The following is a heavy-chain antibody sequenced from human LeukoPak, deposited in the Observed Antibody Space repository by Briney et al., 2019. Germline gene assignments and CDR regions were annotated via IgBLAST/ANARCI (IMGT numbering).Heavy chain of an antibody. V-gene: IGHV3-21*01. CDR1: GFTFSSYE. D-gene: IGHD2-21*02. J-gene: IGHJ4*02. Sequence: GGSLRLSCAASGFTFSSYEMNWVRQAPGKGLEWVSSINNSSSYIFYTDSVKGRFTISRDNAKNSLYLQMNSLRAEDTAVYYCARRVPYCGGDCYSDYWGQGTLVTVSS. CDR3: ARRVPYCGGDCYSDY. CDR2: INNSSSYI.